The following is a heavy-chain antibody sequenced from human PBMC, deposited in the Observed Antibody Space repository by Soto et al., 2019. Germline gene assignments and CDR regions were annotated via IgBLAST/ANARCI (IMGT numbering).Heavy chain of an antibody. J-gene: IGHJ5*02. CDR3: AKDRTFGVVNSWFDP. Sequence: GGSLRLSCAASGFTFSSYAMSWVRQAPGKGLEWVSAISGSGGSTCYADSVKGRFTISRDNSKNTLYLQMNSLRAEDTAVYYCAKDRTFGVVNSWFDPWGQGTLVTVSS. D-gene: IGHD3-3*01. CDR1: GFTFSSYA. CDR2: ISGSGGST. V-gene: IGHV3-23*01.